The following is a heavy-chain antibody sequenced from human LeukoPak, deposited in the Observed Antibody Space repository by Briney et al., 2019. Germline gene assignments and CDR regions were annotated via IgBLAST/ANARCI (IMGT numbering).Heavy chain of an antibody. V-gene: IGHV3-21*01. CDR3: ARAISDYDASDI. Sequence: GGSLRLSCAASGFTFNSYAMSWVRQAPGKGLEWVSSISSSSNFIYYADSVKGRFTISRDNAKNSLYLQMNSLRAEDTAVYYCARAISDYDASDIWGQGTMVTVSS. CDR1: GFTFNSYA. D-gene: IGHD4-17*01. CDR2: ISSSSNFI. J-gene: IGHJ3*02.